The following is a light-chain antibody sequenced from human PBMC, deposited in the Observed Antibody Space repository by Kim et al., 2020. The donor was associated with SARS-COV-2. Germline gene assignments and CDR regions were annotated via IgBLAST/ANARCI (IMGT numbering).Light chain of an antibody. Sequence: QSVLTQPASVSGSPGQSITVSCTGTFNDVLYGYVSWYQQYPGNAPKIIMYDVSKRASGVSNRFSGSKSGNTASLTISGLQAEDEADYFCSSYSSSGPLVVFGGGTQLTVL. CDR1: FNDVLYGY. V-gene: IGLV2-14*03. CDR3: SSYSSSGPLVV. CDR2: DVS. J-gene: IGLJ2*01.